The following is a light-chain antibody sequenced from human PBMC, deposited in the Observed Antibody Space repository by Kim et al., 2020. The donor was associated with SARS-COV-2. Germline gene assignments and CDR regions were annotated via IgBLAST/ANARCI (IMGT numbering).Light chain of an antibody. Sequence: GDTVTITCRASQNINNYLAWYQQKPGKAPKVLIYDASSLESGVPSRFSGSVSGTEFTLNINSLQPDDFATYYCQQYNYYWTFGQGTKV. J-gene: IGKJ1*01. V-gene: IGKV1-5*01. CDR3: QQYNYYWT. CDR2: DAS. CDR1: QNINNY.